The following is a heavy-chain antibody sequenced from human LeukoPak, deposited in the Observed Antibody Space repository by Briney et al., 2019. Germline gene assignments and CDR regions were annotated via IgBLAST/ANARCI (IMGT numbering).Heavy chain of an antibody. V-gene: IGHV3-9*01. Sequence: PGGSLRLSCAASGFTFDDYAMHWVRQAPGKGLEWVSGISWNSGSIGYADSVKGRFTISRDNAKNSLYLQMNSLRAEDTALYYCAKVGLLWFGELLPSSYYFDYWGQGTLVTVSS. CDR3: AKVGLLWFGELLPSSYYFDY. CDR1: GFTFDDYA. J-gene: IGHJ4*02. CDR2: ISWNSGSI. D-gene: IGHD3-10*01.